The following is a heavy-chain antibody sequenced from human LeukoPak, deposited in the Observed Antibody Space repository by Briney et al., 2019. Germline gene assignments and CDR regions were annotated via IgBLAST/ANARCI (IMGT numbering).Heavy chain of an antibody. Sequence: GGSLRLSCVASGFTFSSYSMNWVRQAPGKGLEWVSSISSSSSYIYYADSVKGRFTISRDNAKKPLYLQMNSLRAEDTAVYYCARDSGNSDYYYYYYMDVWGKGTTVTVSS. CDR2: ISSSSSYI. CDR3: ARDSGNSDYYYYYYMDV. D-gene: IGHD1-26*01. J-gene: IGHJ6*03. CDR1: GFTFSSYS. V-gene: IGHV3-21*01.